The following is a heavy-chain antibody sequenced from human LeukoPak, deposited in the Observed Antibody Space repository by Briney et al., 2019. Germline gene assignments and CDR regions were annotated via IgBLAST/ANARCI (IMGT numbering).Heavy chain of an antibody. CDR3: ARDIRSASYGSGSRDAFDI. J-gene: IGHJ3*02. V-gene: IGHV1-2*02. CDR1: GYTFTGYY. D-gene: IGHD3-10*01. CDR2: INPNSGGT. Sequence: GASVKVSCKASGYTFTGYYMHWVRQAPGQGLEWMGWINPNSGGTNYAQKFQGRVTMTRDTSISTAYMELSRLRSDDTAVYYCARDIRSASYGSGSRDAFDIWGQGTMVTVSS.